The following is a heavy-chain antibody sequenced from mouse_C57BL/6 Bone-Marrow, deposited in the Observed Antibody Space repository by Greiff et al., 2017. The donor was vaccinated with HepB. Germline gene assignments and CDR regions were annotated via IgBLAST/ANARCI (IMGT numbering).Heavy chain of an antibody. CDR2: IDPENGDT. Sequence: EVMLVESGAELVRPGASVKLSCTASGFNIKDDYMHWVKQRPEQGLEWIGWIDPENGDTEYASKFQGKATITADTSSNTAYLQLSSLTSEDTAVYYCTTTTVVPFAYWGQGTLVTVSA. V-gene: IGHV14-4*01. J-gene: IGHJ3*01. CDR1: GFNIKDDY. CDR3: TTTTVVPFAY. D-gene: IGHD1-1*01.